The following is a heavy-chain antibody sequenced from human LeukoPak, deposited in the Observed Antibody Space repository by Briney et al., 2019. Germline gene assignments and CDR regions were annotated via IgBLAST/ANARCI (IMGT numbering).Heavy chain of an antibody. Sequence: GGSLRLSCAASGFTFSSYAMHWVRQAPGKGLEWVAVISYDGSNKYYADSVKGRFTISRDNSKNTLYLQMNSLRAEDTAVYYCARPMVRGANPHYYGMDVWGQGTTVTVSS. J-gene: IGHJ6*02. CDR1: GFTFSSYA. CDR3: ARPMVRGANPHYYGMDV. CDR2: ISYDGSNK. D-gene: IGHD3-10*01. V-gene: IGHV3-30-3*01.